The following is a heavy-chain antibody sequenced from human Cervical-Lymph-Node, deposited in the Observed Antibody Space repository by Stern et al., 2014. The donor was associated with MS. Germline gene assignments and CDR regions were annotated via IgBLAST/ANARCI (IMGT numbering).Heavy chain of an antibody. CDR2: VFYVGYT. CDR3: ARANRGMTPLNY. V-gene: IGHV4-31*03. Sequence: MQLVESGPGLVKPSQTLSLTCTVSGGSFSSGGYYWSWIRQHPGRGLEWIGYVFYVGYTYYNPSLKGRLTISVGTSKNQFSLRVSSATAADTTVYYCARANRGMTPLNYWGQGILVTVSS. J-gene: IGHJ4*02. CDR1: GGSFSSGGYY.